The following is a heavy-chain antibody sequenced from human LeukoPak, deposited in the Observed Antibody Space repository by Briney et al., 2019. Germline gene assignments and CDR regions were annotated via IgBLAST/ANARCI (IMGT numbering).Heavy chain of an antibody. CDR1: GGSISSYY. J-gene: IGHJ5*02. V-gene: IGHV4-59*01. D-gene: IGHD6-25*01. CDR2: IYYSGST. CDR3: ARDRAAAALDP. Sequence: SETLSLTCTVSGGSISSYYWSWIRQPPGKGLEWIGYIYYSGSTNYNPSLKSRVTISVDTSKNQFSLKLSSVTAADTAVYYCARDRAAAALDPWGQGTLVTVSS.